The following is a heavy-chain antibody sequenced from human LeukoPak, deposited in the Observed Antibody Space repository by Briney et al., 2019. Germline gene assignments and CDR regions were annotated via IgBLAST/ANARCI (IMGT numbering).Heavy chain of an antibody. D-gene: IGHD2-21*02. J-gene: IGHJ4*02. CDR2: ISGDGGNT. Sequence: GGSLRLSCAASRFTFSSYAMSWVRQAPGKGLEWVSAISGDGGNTYYADSVKGRFTISRDNSKNTLYLQMNSLRAEDTAVYYCAKEYIVVVTATYDYWGQGTLVTVSS. V-gene: IGHV3-23*01. CDR1: RFTFSSYA. CDR3: AKEYIVVVTATYDY.